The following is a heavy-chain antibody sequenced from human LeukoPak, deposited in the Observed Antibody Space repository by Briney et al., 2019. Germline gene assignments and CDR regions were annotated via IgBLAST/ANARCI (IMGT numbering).Heavy chain of an antibody. D-gene: IGHD1-26*01. CDR1: GGSISSGDYY. V-gene: IGHV4-30-4*01. CDR3: AREWEPLPTYGMDV. CDR2: IYYSGST. Sequence: PSETLSLTCTVSGGSISSGDYYWSWIRQPPGKGLEWIGYIYYSGSTYYNPSLKSRVTISVDTSKNQFSLKLSSVTAADTAVYYCAREWEPLPTYGMDVWGQGTTVTVSS. J-gene: IGHJ6*02.